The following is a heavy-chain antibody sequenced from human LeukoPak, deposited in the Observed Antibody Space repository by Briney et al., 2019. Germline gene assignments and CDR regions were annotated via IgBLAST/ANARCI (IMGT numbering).Heavy chain of an antibody. CDR2: IYRSGST. D-gene: IGHD1-26*01. Sequence: PSQTLSLTCTVSGGSISSGSYYWSWIRQPAGKRLEWIGHIYRSGSTNYNPSLKSRVTISVDTSKNQFSLKLSSVTAADTAVYYCARGSGIVGATDYWGQGTLVTVSS. V-gene: IGHV4-61*09. CDR1: GGSISSGSYY. J-gene: IGHJ4*02. CDR3: ARGSGIVGATDY.